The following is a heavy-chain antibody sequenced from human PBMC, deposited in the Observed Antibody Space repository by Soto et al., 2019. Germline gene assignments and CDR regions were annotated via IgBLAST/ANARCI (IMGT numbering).Heavy chain of an antibody. CDR1: GYTFTSYD. CDR2: MNPNSGNT. V-gene: IGHV1-8*01. Sequence: QVQLVQSGAEVKKPGASAKVSCKASGYTFTSYDINWVRQATGLGLEWMGWMNPNSGNTGYAQKFQGRVTMTRNTSISTAYMELSSLRSEDTAVYYCARVLSWASYYDFWSGYYNYYYYGMDVWGQGTTVTVSS. D-gene: IGHD3-3*01. CDR3: ARVLSWASYYDFWSGYYNYYYYGMDV. J-gene: IGHJ6*02.